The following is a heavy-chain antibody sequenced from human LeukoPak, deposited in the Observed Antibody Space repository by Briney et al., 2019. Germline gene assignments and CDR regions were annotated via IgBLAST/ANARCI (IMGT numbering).Heavy chain of an antibody. J-gene: IGHJ4*02. CDR3: ARVKYDFWSGYYFDY. CDR2: IYHSGST. D-gene: IGHD3-3*01. Sequence: SETLSLTCTVSGGSISSYYWSWIRQPPGKGLEWIGYIYHSGSTYHNPSLKSRVTISVDRSKNQFSLKLSSVTAADTAVYYCARVKYDFWSGYYFDYWGQGTLVTVSS. CDR1: GGSISSYY. V-gene: IGHV4-59*12.